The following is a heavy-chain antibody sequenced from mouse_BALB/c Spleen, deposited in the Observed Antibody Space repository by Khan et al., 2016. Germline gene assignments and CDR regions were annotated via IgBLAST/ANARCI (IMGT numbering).Heavy chain of an antibody. V-gene: IGHV9-3-1*01. Sequence: QIQLVQSGPELKKPGETVKISCKASGYTFTNYGMNWVKQAPGKGLKWMGWINTYTGEPTYADDFKGRFAFSLETTASTAYLQSNNLKNEDTATYVCARLRAGNYWGQGTTLTVSS. J-gene: IGHJ2*01. CDR1: GYTFTNYG. D-gene: IGHD3-3*01. CDR3: ARLRAGNY. CDR2: INTYTGEP.